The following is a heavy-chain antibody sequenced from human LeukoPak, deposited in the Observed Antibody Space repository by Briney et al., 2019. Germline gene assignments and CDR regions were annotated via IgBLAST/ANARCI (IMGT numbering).Heavy chain of an antibody. CDR1: GFTFSNAW. CDR3: TTDYWVEVRLI. V-gene: IGHV3-15*01. Sequence: PGGSLRLSCVASGFTFSNAWMNWVRQAPGKGLEWVGRIKTKADVGTVDYSAPVKGRFTISRDDSKNTLYLQMNSLKTEDTAVYYCTTDYWVEVRLIWGQGTLVTASS. D-gene: IGHD2-8*02. CDR2: IKTKADVGTV. J-gene: IGHJ4*02.